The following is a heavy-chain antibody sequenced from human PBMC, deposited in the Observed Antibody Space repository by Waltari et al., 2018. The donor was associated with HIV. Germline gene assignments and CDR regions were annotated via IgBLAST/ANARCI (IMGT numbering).Heavy chain of an antibody. D-gene: IGHD2-2*01. CDR2: INQSGST. V-gene: IGHV4-34*01. J-gene: IGHJ5*02. CDR1: GGSFSGYY. CDR3: AVELGYCSGTNCYGGWFGP. Sequence: QVQLQQWGAGLLKPSETLALTCAVYGGSFSGYYWSWIRQPPGTGLEWIGEINQSGSTNYNPSLRSRVTIVVDTSKKQFSLKLTSVTAADTAVYYCAVELGYCSGTNCYGGWFGPWGQGTLVTVSS.